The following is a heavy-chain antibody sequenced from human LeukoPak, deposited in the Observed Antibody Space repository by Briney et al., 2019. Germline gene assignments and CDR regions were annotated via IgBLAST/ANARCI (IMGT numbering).Heavy chain of an antibody. CDR3: ARGHLLYYDFWSGYNWFDP. CDR2: ISHSGST. CDR1: GGSFSGYY. J-gene: IGHJ5*02. V-gene: IGHV4-34*01. D-gene: IGHD3-3*01. Sequence: SETLSLTCAVYGGSFSGYYWSWIRQPPGKGLEWIGEISHSGSTNYNPSLKSRVTISVDTSKNQFSLKLSSVTAADTAVYYCARGHLLYYDFWSGYNWFDPWGQGTLVTVSS.